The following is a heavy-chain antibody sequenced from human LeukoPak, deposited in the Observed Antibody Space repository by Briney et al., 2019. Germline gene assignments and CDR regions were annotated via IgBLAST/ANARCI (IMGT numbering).Heavy chain of an antibody. CDR1: GFSLSSNW. CDR2: VNSDGSGT. V-gene: IGHV3-74*01. CDR3: ATSLGPLTDY. D-gene: IGHD7-27*01. Sequence: GGSLRLSCAASGFSLSSNWMHWVRQAPGKGLVWVSRVNSDGSGTSYADSVKGRFTISRDNAKNTLYLQMNSLRAEDTAVYYCATSLGPLTDYWGQGTLVTVSS. J-gene: IGHJ4*02.